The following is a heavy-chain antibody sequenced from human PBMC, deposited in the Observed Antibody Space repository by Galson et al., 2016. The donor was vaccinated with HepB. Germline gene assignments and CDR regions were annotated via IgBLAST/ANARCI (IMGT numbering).Heavy chain of an antibody. J-gene: IGHJ3*02. V-gene: IGHV4-31*03. CDR3: VRDEGTGYYSSGNYSAFDI. CDR1: GGSVSSGGYY. Sequence: TLSLTCTVSGGSVSSGGYYWTWIRQHPGKGLEWIGYIYYSGSTYYNPSLKSRLTISVETSKNQFSLKLSSVPAADTAVYYCVRDEGTGYYSSGNYSAFDIWGQETMVTVSA. D-gene: IGHD3-10*01. CDR2: IYYSGST.